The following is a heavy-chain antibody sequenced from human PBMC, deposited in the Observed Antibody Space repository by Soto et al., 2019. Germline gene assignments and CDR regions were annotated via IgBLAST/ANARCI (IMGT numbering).Heavy chain of an antibody. V-gene: IGHV3-21*01. CDR2: ISSGGFSI. CDR3: ARNESSNIYGMDV. J-gene: IGHJ6*02. D-gene: IGHD6-6*01. CDR1: GFTFRSYS. Sequence: VQLVESGGGLVKPGGSLRLSCAASGFTFRSYSMNWVRQAPGKGLEWVSSISSGGFSINYADSVKGRFSISRDNAQNSLHLQLNNLRAEDTAVYYCARNESSNIYGMDVWGQGTTVTVSS.